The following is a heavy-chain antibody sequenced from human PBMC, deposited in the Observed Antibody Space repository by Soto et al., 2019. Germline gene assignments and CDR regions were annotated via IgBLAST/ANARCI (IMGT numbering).Heavy chain of an antibody. CDR1: GFTFSDYS. D-gene: IGHD3-16*01. CDR3: ARDPYDYIWGSYSQVPSINDY. CDR2: ISSRSNYK. V-gene: IGHV3-21*01. Sequence: GGSLRLSCAASGFTFSDYSMNWVRQAPGKGLEWVSSISSRSNYKYYADSVKGRFTISRDDAKNSLYLQMSSLGAEDTSVYYCARDPYDYIWGSYSQVPSINDYWGQGTLVTVSS. J-gene: IGHJ4*02.